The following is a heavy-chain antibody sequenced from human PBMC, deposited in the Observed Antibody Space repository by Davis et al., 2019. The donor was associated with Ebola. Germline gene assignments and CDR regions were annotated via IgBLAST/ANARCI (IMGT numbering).Heavy chain of an antibody. V-gene: IGHV1-69*06. CDR3: ATVHARRPHFDY. CDR2: IIPIFGTA. J-gene: IGHJ4*02. CDR1: GGTFSSYA. Sequence: SVKVSCKASGGTFSSYAISWVRQAPGQGLEWMGGIIPIFGTANYAQKFQGRVTMTEDTSTDTAYMELSSLRSEDTAVYYCATVHARRPHFDYWGQGTLVTVSS.